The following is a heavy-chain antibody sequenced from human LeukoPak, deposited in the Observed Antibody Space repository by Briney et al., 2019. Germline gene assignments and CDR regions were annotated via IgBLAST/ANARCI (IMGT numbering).Heavy chain of an antibody. J-gene: IGHJ4*02. CDR2: ISGSGVT. D-gene: IGHD6-13*01. CDR1: GFTFSTSA. Sequence: GGSLRLSCAASGFTFSTSAMTWVRQAPGKGLEWVSGISGSGVTDYADSVKGRFTISRDNSKNTLHLQMNSLRTEDTAVYYCARVKGGIAAAGNYFDYWGQGTLVTVSS. V-gene: IGHV3-23*01. CDR3: ARVKGGIAAAGNYFDY.